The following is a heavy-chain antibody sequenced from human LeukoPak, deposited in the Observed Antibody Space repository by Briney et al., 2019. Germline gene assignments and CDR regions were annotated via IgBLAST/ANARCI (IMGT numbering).Heavy chain of an antibody. CDR3: ARVIDDWYFDY. CDR1: GFTFSSYW. CDR2: INSGGSST. V-gene: IGHV3-74*01. Sequence: GGSLRLSCAASGFTFSSYWMHWVRQAPGKGLVWVSRINSGGSSTSYADFVKGRFTISRDNAKNTLSLQMESLRAEDTAVYYCARVIDDWYFDYWGQGTLVTVSS. D-gene: IGHD3-9*01. J-gene: IGHJ4*02.